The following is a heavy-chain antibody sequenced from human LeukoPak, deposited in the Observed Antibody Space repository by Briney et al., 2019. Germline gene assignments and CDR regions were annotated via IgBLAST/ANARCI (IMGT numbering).Heavy chain of an antibody. D-gene: IGHD4-17*01. V-gene: IGHV4-4*07. CDR3: ARVGDYALKD. CDR2: IYTSGST. Sequence: SETLSLTCTVSGGSTTTYYWTWIRQPAGKGLEWIGHIYTSGSTNYNPSLKSRVTMSVDTSKNQFSLKVTSVTAADTAMYYCARVGDYALKDWGQGTLVTVSS. J-gene: IGHJ4*02. CDR1: GGSTTTYY.